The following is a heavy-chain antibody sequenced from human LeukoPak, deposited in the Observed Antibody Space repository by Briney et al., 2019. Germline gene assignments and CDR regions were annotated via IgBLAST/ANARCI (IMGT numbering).Heavy chain of an antibody. CDR3: ASIDGYNYEPD. J-gene: IGHJ4*02. V-gene: IGHV3-30-3*01. CDR1: GFTFSSYA. CDR2: ISYDGSNK. Sequence: PGGSLRLSCAASGFTFSSYAMHWVRQAPGKGLEWVAVISYDGSNKYYADSVKGRFTISRDNSKNTLYLQMNSLRGEDTAVYYCASIDGYNYEPDWGQGTLVTVSS. D-gene: IGHD5-24*01.